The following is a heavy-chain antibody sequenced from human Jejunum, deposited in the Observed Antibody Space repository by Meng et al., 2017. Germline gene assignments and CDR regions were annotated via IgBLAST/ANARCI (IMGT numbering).Heavy chain of an antibody. CDR3: ARGYYGSGRYFDY. CDR1: GGSTSGHY. CDR2: FYTSGST. J-gene: IGHJ4*02. Sequence: SETLSLTCTVPGGSTSGHYWSWIRQPAGKGLEWIGRFYTSGSTNYNHSLKSRVTMSVDTSKNKCSLKLSSVTAADTAVYYCARGYYGSGRYFDYWGQGTLVTVSS. D-gene: IGHD3-10*01. V-gene: IGHV4-4*07.